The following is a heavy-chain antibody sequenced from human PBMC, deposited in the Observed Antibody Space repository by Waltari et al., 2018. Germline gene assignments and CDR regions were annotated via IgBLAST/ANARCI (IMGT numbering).Heavy chain of an antibody. D-gene: IGHD6-19*01. CDR1: GLPFSAYG. CDR2: ISYNGNKE. J-gene: IGHJ4*02. V-gene: IGHV3-30*18. Sequence: VHLVESGGSVVQAWRSLRISCAASGLPFSAYGIHWVRQVSARGLEWVAFISYNGNKELYGDSVKGRFTISRDNSKNTVYLQMDGLRGDDTGVYYCAKDGVAVPGFLSKPDYWGRGTLVTVSS. CDR3: AKDGVAVPGFLSKPDY.